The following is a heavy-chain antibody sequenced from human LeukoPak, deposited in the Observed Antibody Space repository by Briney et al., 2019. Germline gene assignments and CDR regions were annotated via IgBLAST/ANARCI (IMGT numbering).Heavy chain of an antibody. CDR1: GFIFSKYA. Sequence: GGSLRLSCAASGFIFSKYAMSWVRQAPGKGLEWVSLISESGTSTNYADSVKGRFTISRDNSKNTLYLQMNSLRAEDTAVYYCAKGLGVVVAATDFDYWGQGTLVTVSS. CDR3: AKGLGVVVAATDFDY. J-gene: IGHJ4*02. CDR2: ISESGTST. V-gene: IGHV3-23*01. D-gene: IGHD2-15*01.